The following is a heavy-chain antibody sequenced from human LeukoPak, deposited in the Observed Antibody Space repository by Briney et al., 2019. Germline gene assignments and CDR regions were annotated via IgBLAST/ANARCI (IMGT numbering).Heavy chain of an antibody. CDR3: AKGATVGKEALDI. V-gene: IGHV1-69*04. Sequence: SVKVSCKASGGIFSNHAVTWVRQAPGQGLEWMGRIIPMIGTAKYAQKFQGRVTFTADTSTNTAYMELSSLTSEDTALYFCAKGATVGKEALDIWGQGSLVTVSS. CDR2: IIPMIGTA. CDR1: GGIFSNHA. J-gene: IGHJ3*02. D-gene: IGHD1-14*01.